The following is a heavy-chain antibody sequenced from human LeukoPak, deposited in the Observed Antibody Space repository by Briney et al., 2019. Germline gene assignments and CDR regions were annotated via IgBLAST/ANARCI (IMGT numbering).Heavy chain of an antibody. D-gene: IGHD3/OR15-3a*01. Sequence: GASVKVSCKASGDTFISYYIHWVRQAPGQGLEWMGIINPSGGSTSYAQKFQGRVTMTRDTSTSTVYMELSSLRSEDTAVYYCARVPGTGYYDYWGQGTLVTVSS. CDR2: INPSGGST. CDR3: ARVPGTGYYDY. V-gene: IGHV1-46*01. CDR1: GDTFISYY. J-gene: IGHJ4*02.